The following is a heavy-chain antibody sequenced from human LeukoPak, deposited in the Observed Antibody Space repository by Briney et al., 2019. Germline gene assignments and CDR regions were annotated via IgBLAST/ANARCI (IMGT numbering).Heavy chain of an antibody. D-gene: IGHD5-18*01. Sequence: SETLSLTCAVYGGSFSGYYWSWIRQPPGKGLEWIGEINHSGSTYYNPSLKSRVTISVDRSKNQFSLKLSSVTAADTAVYYCARETPIHTAMVSGAFDIWGQGTMVTVSS. CDR1: GGSFSGYY. CDR3: ARETPIHTAMVSGAFDI. CDR2: INHSGST. V-gene: IGHV4-34*01. J-gene: IGHJ3*02.